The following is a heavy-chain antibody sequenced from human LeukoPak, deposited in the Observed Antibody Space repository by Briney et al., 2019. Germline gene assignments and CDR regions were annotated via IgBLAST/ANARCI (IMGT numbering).Heavy chain of an antibody. V-gene: IGHV4-4*02. Sequence: SETLSLTCGVSGGSITSTNYWTWVRQPPGKGLEWIGEVNLQGSTNYNPSLMGRVAISVDMSENHISLQLTSVTAADTAVYYRAREGGPYRPLDYSGQGTLVTVSS. CDR1: GGSITSTNY. CDR2: VNLQGST. J-gene: IGHJ4*02. CDR3: AREGGPYRPLDY.